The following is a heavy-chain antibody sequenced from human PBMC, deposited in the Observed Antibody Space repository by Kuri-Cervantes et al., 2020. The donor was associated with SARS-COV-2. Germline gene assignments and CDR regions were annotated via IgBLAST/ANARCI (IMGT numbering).Heavy chain of an antibody. CDR1: GGSFSGYY. J-gene: IGHJ5*02. CDR2: INHSGST. Sequence: SQTLSLTCAVHGGSFSGYYWSWIRQPPGKGLEWIGEINHSGSTNCNPSLKSRVTISVDTSKNQFSLKLSSVTAADTAVYYCARDQDYGDYVEVGWFDPWGQGTLVTVSS. D-gene: IGHD4-17*01. CDR3: ARDQDYGDYVEVGWFDP. V-gene: IGHV4-34*01.